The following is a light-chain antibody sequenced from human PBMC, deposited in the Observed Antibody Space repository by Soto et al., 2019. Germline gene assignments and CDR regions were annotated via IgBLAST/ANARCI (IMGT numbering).Light chain of an antibody. J-gene: IGLJ3*02. CDR1: SSDVGGYHY. V-gene: IGLV2-14*01. CDR3: SSYTSNTPWV. Sequence: QSVLTQPASVSGSPGQSITISCTGTSSDVGGYHYVSWYQQHPGKAPKLMIYEVNNRPSGVSNRFSGSKSGNTASLTISGLQAEDEADYYCSSYTSNTPWVFGGGTKVTVL. CDR2: EVN.